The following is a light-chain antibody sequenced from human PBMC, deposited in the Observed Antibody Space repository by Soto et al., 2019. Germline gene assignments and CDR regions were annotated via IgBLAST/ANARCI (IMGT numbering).Light chain of an antibody. CDR1: QSVSSNY. CDR3: QQYGSSYT. V-gene: IGKV3-20*01. CDR2: DAS. Sequence: EIVLTQFPGTLSLSPGERATLSCRASQSVSSNYLAWYQQKPGQAPRLLIYDASSRAPGIPDRGSGSGSGTDFTLTISRLEPEDFAVYYWQQYGSSYTFGPGTKVDIK. J-gene: IGKJ3*01.